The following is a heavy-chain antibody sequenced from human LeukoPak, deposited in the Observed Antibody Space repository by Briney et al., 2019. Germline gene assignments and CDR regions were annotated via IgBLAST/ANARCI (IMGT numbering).Heavy chain of an antibody. Sequence: PSETLSLTCAVYGGSFSGYYWSWIRQPPGNGLEWIGEINHSGSTNYNPSLKSRVTISVDTSKNQFSLKLSSVTAADTAVYYCARGSRIAVAGRFFDYWGQGTLVTVSS. CDR3: ARGSRIAVAGRFFDY. J-gene: IGHJ4*02. CDR2: INHSGST. CDR1: GGSFSGYY. V-gene: IGHV4-34*01. D-gene: IGHD6-19*01.